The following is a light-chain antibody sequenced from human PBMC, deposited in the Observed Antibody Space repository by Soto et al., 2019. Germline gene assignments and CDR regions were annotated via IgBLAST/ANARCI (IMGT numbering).Light chain of an antibody. Sequence: QSVLTQSPSASASLGASVKVTCTLNSEHSTYAIAWHRQQPEKGPRYLMRIYSDGSHVRGDGIPDRFLGSSSGAERHLTIPSLQSDEGAEYSCQTGGAGSVVFGGGTKLTVL. J-gene: IGLJ2*01. CDR3: QTGGAGSVV. CDR2: IYSDGSH. CDR1: SEHSTYA. V-gene: IGLV4-69*01.